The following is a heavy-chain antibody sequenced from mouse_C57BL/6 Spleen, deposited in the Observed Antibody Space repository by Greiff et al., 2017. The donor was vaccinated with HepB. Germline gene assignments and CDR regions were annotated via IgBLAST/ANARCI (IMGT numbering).Heavy chain of an antibody. D-gene: IGHD1-1*01. CDR1: GYAFSSSW. J-gene: IGHJ3*01. Sequence: VQLQQSGPELVKPGASVKISCKASGYAFSSSWMNWVKQRPGKGLEWIGRIYPGDGDTNYNGKFKGKATLTADKSSSTAYMQLSSLTSEDSAVYFCARDYVAWFAYWGQGTLVTVSA. CDR2: IYPGDGDT. CDR3: ARDYVAWFAY. V-gene: IGHV1-82*01.